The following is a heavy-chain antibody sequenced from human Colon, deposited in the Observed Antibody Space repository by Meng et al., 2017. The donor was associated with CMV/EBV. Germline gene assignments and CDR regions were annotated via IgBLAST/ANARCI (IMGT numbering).Heavy chain of an antibody. CDR1: GFSFSESG. D-gene: IGHD3-3*01. Sequence: VQAGESGGGVVQPGGSLRLSCGASGFSFSESGIHWLRQAPGKGLEWVSFNDTTNHYYADSVKGRFTISRDDSKRMVYLQMNNLKTEDTAMYFCSNGLLGVQGHWGQGTLVTVSS. J-gene: IGHJ4*02. CDR3: SNGLLGVQGH. CDR2: NDTTNH. V-gene: IGHV3-30*02.